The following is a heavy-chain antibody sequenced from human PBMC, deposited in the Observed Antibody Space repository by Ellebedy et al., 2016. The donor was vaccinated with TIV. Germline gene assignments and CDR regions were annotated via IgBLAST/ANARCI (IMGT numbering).Heavy chain of an antibody. D-gene: IGHD1-26*01. V-gene: IGHV3-21*04. CDR1: GFTFSSYS. CDR3: AKDIQSGSVKEACDAFDI. CDR2: ISSSSSYI. J-gene: IGHJ3*02. Sequence: GESLKISCAASGFTFSSYSMNWVRQAPGKGLEWVSSISSSSSYIYYADSVKGRFTISRDNAKNSLYLQMNSLRAEDTALYYCAKDIQSGSVKEACDAFDIWGQGTMVTVSS.